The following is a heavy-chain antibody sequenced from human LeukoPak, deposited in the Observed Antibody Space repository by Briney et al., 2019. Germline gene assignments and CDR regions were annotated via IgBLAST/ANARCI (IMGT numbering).Heavy chain of an antibody. V-gene: IGHV3-21*01. D-gene: IGHD6-19*01. CDR1: GFTFSSYS. CDR3: ASWPGGWYGEDS. CDR2: ISSSSSYI. Sequence: PGGSLRLSCAASGFTFSSYSMNWVRQAPGKGLEWVSSISSSSSYIYYADSVKGRFTISRDNAKNSLYLHMNSLRAEDTAVYYCASWPGGWYGEDSWGQGTLVTVSS. J-gene: IGHJ4*02.